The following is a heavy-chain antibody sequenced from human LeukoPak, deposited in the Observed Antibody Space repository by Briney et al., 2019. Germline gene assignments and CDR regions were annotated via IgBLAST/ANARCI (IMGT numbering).Heavy chain of an antibody. Sequence: SETLSLTCTVSGGSISSYYWSWIRQPPGKGLEWIGYIYYSGSTNYNPSLKSRVTISVGTSKDQFSLKLSSVTAADTAVYYYARAPYDSGGYYDYYFDYWGQGTLVTVSS. V-gene: IGHV4-59*08. CDR2: IYYSGST. CDR1: GGSISSYY. CDR3: ARAPYDSGGYYDYYFDY. D-gene: IGHD3-22*01. J-gene: IGHJ4*02.